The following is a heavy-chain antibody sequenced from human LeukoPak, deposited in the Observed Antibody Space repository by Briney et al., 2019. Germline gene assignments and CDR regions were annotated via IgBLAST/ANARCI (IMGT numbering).Heavy chain of an antibody. V-gene: IGHV3-30-3*02. CDR2: ISDDGSRQ. CDR1: GFTFSNYA. J-gene: IGHJ4*02. CDR3: ANEVRPNDY. D-gene: IGHD1-1*01. Sequence: AGRSLRLSCAATGFTFSNYAIHWGRQAPGKGLEWVTFISDDGSRQHYADSVKGRFTISRDNSKNTLNLQMNSLRVEDTALYYCANEVRPNDYWGQGTLVTVSS.